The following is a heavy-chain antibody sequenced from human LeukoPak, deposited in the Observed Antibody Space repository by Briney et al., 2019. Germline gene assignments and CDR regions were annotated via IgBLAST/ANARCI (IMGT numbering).Heavy chain of an antibody. Sequence: PGGSQRLSCAASGLTISRYWMHWVRQVPGKEVVWVSHSHNDGNSVSYADSVKGRFTVSRDNAKNTLYLQMNRLRAEDTAVYYCVRHNYGYDYWGQGTLVTVSS. V-gene: IGHV3-74*01. J-gene: IGHJ4*02. CDR2: SHNDGNSV. D-gene: IGHD3-10*01. CDR3: VRHNYGYDY. CDR1: GLTISRYW.